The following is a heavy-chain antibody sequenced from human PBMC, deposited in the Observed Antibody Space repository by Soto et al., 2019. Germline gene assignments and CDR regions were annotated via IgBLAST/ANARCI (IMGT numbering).Heavy chain of an antibody. V-gene: IGHV4-39*01. CDR2: LSYTGST. CDR1: GGSISSSNSY. Sequence: PSETLSLTCTASGGSISSSNSYWGWIRQSPGKGLEWIGSLSYTGSTYYNPSLKSRATISVDTSKKKLSLKLTSVTATDTAVYYCAKWGSNSSGSDWFDPWGQGTLVTVSS. J-gene: IGHJ5*02. CDR3: AKWGSNSSGSDWFDP. D-gene: IGHD6-13*01.